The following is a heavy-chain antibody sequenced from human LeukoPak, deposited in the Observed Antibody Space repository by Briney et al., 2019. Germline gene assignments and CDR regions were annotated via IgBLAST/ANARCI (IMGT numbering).Heavy chain of an antibody. CDR3: ARDGLADSSSSATTWLYYYYYMDV. Sequence: GSLRLSCAASGFTFSSYWMSWVRQAPGKGLEWVANIKQDGSEKYYVDSVKGRFTISRDNAKNSLYLQMNSLRAEDTAVYYCARDGLADSSSSATTWLYYYYYMDVWGKGTTVTVSS. J-gene: IGHJ6*03. CDR2: IKQDGSEK. CDR1: GFTFSSYW. V-gene: IGHV3-7*01. D-gene: IGHD6-6*01.